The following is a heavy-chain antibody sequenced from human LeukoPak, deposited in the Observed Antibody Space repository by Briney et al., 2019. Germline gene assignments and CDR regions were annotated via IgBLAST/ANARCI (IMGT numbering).Heavy chain of an antibody. CDR2: IKSKTDGGTT. Sequence: KPGASLRLSCAASGFTFSDRWMSWVRQAPGKGLEWVGRIKSKTDGGTTDFAAPVKGRFTISRDDSKNTLYLQMNSLQTEDTAVYYCTTDKVGAILYFQHWARAPLSSSPQ. D-gene: IGHD1-26*01. V-gene: IGHV3-15*01. CDR3: TTDKVGAILYFQH. J-gene: IGHJ1*01. CDR1: GFTFSDRW.